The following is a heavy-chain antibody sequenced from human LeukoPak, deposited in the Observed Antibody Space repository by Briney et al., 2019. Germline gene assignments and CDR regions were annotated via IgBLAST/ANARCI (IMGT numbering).Heavy chain of an antibody. CDR3: ATLTYYDILTGYSGAFDI. D-gene: IGHD3-9*01. CDR1: GYSFTSYW. J-gene: IGHJ3*02. Sequence: GESLKISCKGSGYSFTSYWIGWVRQMPGKGLEWMGIIYPGDSDTRYSPSFRGQVTISADKSISTAYLQWSSLKASDTAMYYCATLTYYDILTGYSGAFDIWGQGTMVTVSS. CDR2: IYPGDSDT. V-gene: IGHV5-51*01.